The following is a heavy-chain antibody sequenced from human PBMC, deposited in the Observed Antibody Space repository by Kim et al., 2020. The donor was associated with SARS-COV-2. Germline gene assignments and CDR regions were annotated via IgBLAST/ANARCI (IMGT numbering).Heavy chain of an antibody. CDR1: GFSLSTSGMC. CDR2: IDWDDDK. V-gene: IGHV2-70*01. Sequence: SGPTLVHPPQTLTLTCTFSGFSLSTSGMCVSWIRQPPGKALEWLALIDWDDDKYYSTSLKTRLTISKDTSKNQVVLTMTNMDPVDTATYYCARLLVDTAMLVYYYYGMDVWGQGTTVTVSS. CDR3: ARLLVDTAMLVYYYYGMDV. J-gene: IGHJ6*02. D-gene: IGHD5-18*01.